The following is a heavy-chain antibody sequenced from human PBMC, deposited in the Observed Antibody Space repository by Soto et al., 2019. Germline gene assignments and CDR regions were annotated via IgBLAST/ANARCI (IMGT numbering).Heavy chain of an antibody. V-gene: IGHV1-69*01. Sequence: QVQLVQSGAEVKKPGSSVKVSCKASGGTFGSYAISWVRQAPGPGLEWMVGINPIPGTANYAQKFQGRVTIAADESTSTAYMELSSLRSEDTAVYYCARSQVSSTSLEIYYYYYYGMDVWGQGTTVTVSS. CDR2: INPIPGTA. J-gene: IGHJ6*02. D-gene: IGHD2-2*01. CDR1: GGTFGSYA. CDR3: ARSQVSSTSLEIYYYYYYGMDV.